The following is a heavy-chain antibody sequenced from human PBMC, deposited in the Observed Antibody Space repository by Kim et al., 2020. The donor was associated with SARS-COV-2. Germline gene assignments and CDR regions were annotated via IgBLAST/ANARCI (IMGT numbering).Heavy chain of an antibody. CDR2: ISSSSSYI. J-gene: IGHJ6*02. CDR1: GFTFSSYS. Sequence: GGSLRLSCAASGFTFSSYSMNWVRQAPGKGLEWVSSISSSSSYIYYADSVKGRFTISRDNAKNSLYLQMNSLRAEDTAVYYCARVPGYCSGGSCYSFLHGIDVWGQGTTVTVSS. V-gene: IGHV3-21*01. D-gene: IGHD2-15*01. CDR3: ARVPGYCSGGSCYSFLHGIDV.